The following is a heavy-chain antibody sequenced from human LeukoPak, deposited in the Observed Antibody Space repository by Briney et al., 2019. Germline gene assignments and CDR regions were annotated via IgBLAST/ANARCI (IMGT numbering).Heavy chain of an antibody. CDR2: ISYDGSNK. V-gene: IGHV3-30-3*01. J-gene: IGHJ4*02. D-gene: IGHD4-17*01. Sequence: GGSLRLSCAASGFTFSSYAMHWVRQAPGKGLEWVAVISYDGSNKYYADSVKGRFTISRDNSKNTLYLQMNSLRAEDTAVCYCARGDWTVTTIIIRQWGQGTLVTVSS. CDR3: ARGDWTVTTIIIRQ. CDR1: GFTFSSYA.